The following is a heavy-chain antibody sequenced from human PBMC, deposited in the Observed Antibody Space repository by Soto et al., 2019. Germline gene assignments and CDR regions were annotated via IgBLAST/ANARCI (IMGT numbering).Heavy chain of an antibody. Sequence: XESLKVTWQSSGNTFSTNGISWVLQMPGKGLEWMGWIDPSNSYTIYSPSFQGHVTISADRSISTAYLQWSSLRAPDTAIYYCARHWLPRMAVAAQYSVFDTWGQGTLGTV. CDR1: GNTFSTNG. J-gene: IGHJ5*02. D-gene: IGHD6-19*01. CDR3: ARHWLPRMAVAAQYSVFDT. CDR2: IDPSNSYT. V-gene: IGHV5-10-1*01.